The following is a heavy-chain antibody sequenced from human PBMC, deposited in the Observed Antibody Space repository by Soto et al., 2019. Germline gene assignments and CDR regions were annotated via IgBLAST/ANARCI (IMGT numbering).Heavy chain of an antibody. J-gene: IGHJ4*02. CDR1: GGTFRNYP. Sequence: QVQLVQSGTEVKKPGSSVKVSCKASGGTFRNYPINWVRQAPGQGLEWMGSIFPLTDIPDYAQNFQARLTISADKPTSTASMEVSSLTSDDTAMYFCARGPLVVLNYFESWGQGTLVTVSS. CDR2: IFPLTDIP. CDR3: ARGPLVVLNYFES. V-gene: IGHV1-69*02.